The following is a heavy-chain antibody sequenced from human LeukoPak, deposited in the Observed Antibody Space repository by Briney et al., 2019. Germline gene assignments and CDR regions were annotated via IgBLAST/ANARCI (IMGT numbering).Heavy chain of an antibody. CDR2: ICGGGGST. D-gene: IGHD6-19*01. CDR1: VFTFSSYG. Sequence: PGGSLRLSCAASVFTFSSYGMSWVRQAPGKGVEWVSGICGGGGSTYYADSVKGRFTTATDNSKTTLYVQMNSLTAEDTAVYYCAKDQRVTGTSIYHFDYWGQGTLVTVSS. V-gene: IGHV3-23*01. CDR3: AKDQRVTGTSIYHFDY. J-gene: IGHJ4*02.